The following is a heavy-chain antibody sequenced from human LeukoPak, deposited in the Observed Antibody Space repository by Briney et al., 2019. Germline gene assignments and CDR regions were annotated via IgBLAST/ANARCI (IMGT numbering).Heavy chain of an antibody. CDR1: GGSISSSSYY. V-gene: IGHV4-39*07. D-gene: IGHD3-10*01. CDR3: ARDDYYGSGSSRAKFDY. J-gene: IGHJ4*02. CDR2: FFYSGST. Sequence: SETLSLTCIVSGGSISSSSYYWGWIRQPPGKGLEWIGSFFYSGSTYYNPSLKSRVTISIDTSKNQFSLNLNSVTAADTAVYYCARDDYYGSGSSRAKFDYWGQGSLVTVSS.